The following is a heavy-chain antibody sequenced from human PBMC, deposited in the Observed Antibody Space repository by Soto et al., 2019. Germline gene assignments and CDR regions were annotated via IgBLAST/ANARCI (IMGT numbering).Heavy chain of an antibody. D-gene: IGHD6-6*01. V-gene: IGHV1-69*12. CDR1: GGTFSSYA. Sequence: QVQLVQSGAEVKKPGSSVKVSCKASGGTFSSYAISWVRQAPGQGLEWMGGIIPIFGTANYALKFQGRVTITADESTSTAYMEPSSLRAEDTAGYYCSGALRSRSASLDIWGQGTMVTVSS. CDR2: IIPIFGTA. J-gene: IGHJ3*02. CDR3: SGALRSRSASLDI.